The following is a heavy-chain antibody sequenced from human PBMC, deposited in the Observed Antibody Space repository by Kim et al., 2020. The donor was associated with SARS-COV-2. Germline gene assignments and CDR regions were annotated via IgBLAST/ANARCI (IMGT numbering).Heavy chain of an antibody. CDR3: ARGTDGELYYFDY. V-gene: IGHV3-74*01. Sequence: GGSLRLSCAASGFTFSSYWMHWVRQAPGKGLVWVSRINSDGSSTSYADSVKGRFTISRDNAKNTLYLQMNSLRAEDTAVYYCARGTDGELYYFDYWGQGTLVTVSS. J-gene: IGHJ4*02. CDR1: GFTFSSYW. CDR2: INSDGSST. D-gene: IGHD3-10*01.